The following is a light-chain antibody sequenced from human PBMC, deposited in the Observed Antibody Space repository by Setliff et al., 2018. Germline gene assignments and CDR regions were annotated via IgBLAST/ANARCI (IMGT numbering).Light chain of an antibody. V-gene: IGLV2-8*01. CDR2: AVS. Sequence: QSVLTQPASVSGSPGQSITISCSGSSSDVGGYPYVSWYQQHPGKVPKLMIYAVSKRPSGVPDRFSGSKSGNTASLTVSVLQAEDEADYYCTSYAGSNNYVFGTGTKVTVL. CDR3: TSYAGSNNYV. CDR1: SSDVGGYPY. J-gene: IGLJ1*01.